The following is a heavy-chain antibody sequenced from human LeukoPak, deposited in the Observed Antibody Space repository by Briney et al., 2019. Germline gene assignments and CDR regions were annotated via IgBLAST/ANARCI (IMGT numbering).Heavy chain of an antibody. CDR1: GYTLTELS. CDR3: ATRYNWNDWAAFDI. CDR2: FDPEDGET. Sequence: ASVKVSCTVSGYTLTELSMHWVRQALGKGLEWMGGFDPEDGETIYAQKFQGRVTMTEDTSTDTAYMELSSLRSEDTAVYYCATRYNWNDWAAFDIWGQGTMVTVSS. V-gene: IGHV1-24*01. J-gene: IGHJ3*02. D-gene: IGHD1-1*01.